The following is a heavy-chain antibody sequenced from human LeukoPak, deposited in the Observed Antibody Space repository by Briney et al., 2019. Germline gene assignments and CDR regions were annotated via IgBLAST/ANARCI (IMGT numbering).Heavy chain of an antibody. CDR1: GFTFSGSA. J-gene: IGHJ4*02. D-gene: IGHD5-24*01. Sequence: PGGSLRLSCAASGFTFSGSAMHWVRQASGKGLEWVGRIRSKANSYATAYAASVKGRFTISRDDSKNTAYLQMNSLKTEDTAVYYCARDSLHDNSPSQDWGQGTLVTVSS. V-gene: IGHV3-73*01. CDR2: IRSKANSYAT. CDR3: ARDSLHDNSPSQD.